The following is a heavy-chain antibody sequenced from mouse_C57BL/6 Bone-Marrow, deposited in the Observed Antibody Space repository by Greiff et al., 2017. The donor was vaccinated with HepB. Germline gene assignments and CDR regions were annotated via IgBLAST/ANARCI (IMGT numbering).Heavy chain of an antibody. CDR1: YTFTDYYM. CDR2: YPGSGNTY. CDR3: RWGYYGSSFDY. Sequence: VQLQQSGPELVKPGASVKMSCKASGYTFTDYYMHWVKQTPGKGLEWIGEIYPGSGNTYYNEKFKGKATLTADTSSSTAYMQLSSLTSEDAAVYFCARWGYYGSSFDYWGQGTTLTVSS. V-gene: IGHV1-83*01. J-gene: IGHJ2*01. D-gene: IGHD1-1*01.